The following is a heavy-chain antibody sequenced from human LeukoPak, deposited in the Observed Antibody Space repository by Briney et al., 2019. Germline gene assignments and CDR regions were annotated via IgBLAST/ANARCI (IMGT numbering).Heavy chain of an antibody. CDR2: MSASGGST. Sequence: GGSLRLSCAASGFTFSSYAMSWVRQAPGKGLEWVSAMSASGGSTYYADSVKGRFTISRDNSKNTLYLQMNSLRAEDTAEYYCAKSNSGWSEAPFDCWGQGTLVTVSS. CDR3: AKSNSGWSEAPFDC. J-gene: IGHJ4*02. V-gene: IGHV3-23*01. CDR1: GFTFSSYA. D-gene: IGHD6-19*01.